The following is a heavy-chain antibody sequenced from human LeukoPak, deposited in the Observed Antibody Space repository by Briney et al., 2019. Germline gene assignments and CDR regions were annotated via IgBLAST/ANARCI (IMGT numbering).Heavy chain of an antibody. CDR3: ATSMVRGVTQYFQH. CDR1: GFTFSSYA. J-gene: IGHJ1*01. Sequence: GGSLRLSCAASGFTFSSYAMSWVRQAPGKGLEWVSAISGSGGSTYYADSVKGRFTISGDNSKNTLYLQMNSLRAEDTAVYYCATSMVRGVTQYFQHWGQGTLVTVSS. V-gene: IGHV3-23*01. CDR2: ISGSGGST. D-gene: IGHD3-10*01.